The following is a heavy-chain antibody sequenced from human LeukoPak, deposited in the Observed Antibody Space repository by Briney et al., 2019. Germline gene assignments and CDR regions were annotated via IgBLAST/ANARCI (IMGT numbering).Heavy chain of an antibody. J-gene: IGHJ4*02. CDR3: AKDHPDWGSSFEY. CDR2: ISGSGST. Sequence: GGSLRLSCAASGFTFSSYAMNWVRQAPGEGLEWGSAISGSGSTHYADSVKGRFTISRDNSKNTLYLHMNSLRADDTALYYCAKDHPDWGSSFEYWGQGTLVTVSS. D-gene: IGHD7-27*01. CDR1: GFTFSSYA. V-gene: IGHV3-23*01.